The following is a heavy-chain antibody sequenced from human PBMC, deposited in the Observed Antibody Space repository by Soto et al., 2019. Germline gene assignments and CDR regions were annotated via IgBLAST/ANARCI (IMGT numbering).Heavy chain of an antibody. CDR1: GFTFSSYE. Sequence: GGSLRLSCAASGFTFSSYEMNWVRQAPGKGLEWVSYISSSGSTIYYADSVKGRFTISRDNAKNSLYLQMNSLRAEDTAVYYCARVDGSYHAYYYGMDVWGHGTTVTVSS. V-gene: IGHV3-48*03. CDR3: ARVDGSYHAYYYGMDV. J-gene: IGHJ6*02. D-gene: IGHD1-26*01. CDR2: ISSSGSTI.